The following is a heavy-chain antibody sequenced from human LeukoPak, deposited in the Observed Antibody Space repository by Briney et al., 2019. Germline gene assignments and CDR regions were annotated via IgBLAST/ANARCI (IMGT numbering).Heavy chain of an antibody. CDR2: ISGSGGST. V-gene: IGHV3-23*01. Sequence: GGSLRLSCAASGFTFSSYAMTWVRQAPGKGLEWVSAISGSGGSTYYADSVKGRFTISRDNSKNTLYLQMNSLRAEDTAVYYCAKDLWYDFWSGQEPRSFQHWGQGTLVTVSS. CDR3: AKDLWYDFWSGQEPRSFQH. D-gene: IGHD3-3*01. CDR1: GFTFSSYA. J-gene: IGHJ1*01.